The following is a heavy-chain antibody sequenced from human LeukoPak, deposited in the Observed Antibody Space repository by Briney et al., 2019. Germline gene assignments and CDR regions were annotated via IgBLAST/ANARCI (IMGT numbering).Heavy chain of an antibody. D-gene: IGHD4-17*01. CDR3: ARVFDYGDYCLDY. Sequence: GASVKVSCKASGYTFTGYYMHWVRQAPGQGLEWMGWINPNSGGTNYAQKFQGRVTMTRDTSISTAYMELSRLRSDDTAAYYCARVFDYGDYCLDYWGQGTLVTVSS. CDR1: GYTFTGYY. V-gene: IGHV1-2*02. CDR2: INPNSGGT. J-gene: IGHJ4*02.